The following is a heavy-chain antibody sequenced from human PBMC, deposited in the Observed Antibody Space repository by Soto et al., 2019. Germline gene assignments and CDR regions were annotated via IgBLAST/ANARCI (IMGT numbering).Heavy chain of an antibody. CDR3: ARDRYYYGSGSHYYYYGMVV. CDR2: IYYSGST. Sequence: SETLSLTCTVSGGSISSGDYYWSWIRQPPGKGLEWIGYIYYSGSTYYNPSLKSRVTISVDTSKNQFSLKLSSVTAADTAVYYCARDRYYYGSGSHYYYYGMVVWGQGTTVTVSS. V-gene: IGHV4-30-4*01. D-gene: IGHD3-10*01. CDR1: GGSISSGDYY. J-gene: IGHJ6*02.